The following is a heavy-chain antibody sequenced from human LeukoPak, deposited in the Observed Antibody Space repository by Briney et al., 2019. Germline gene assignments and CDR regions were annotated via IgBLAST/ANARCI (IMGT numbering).Heavy chain of an antibody. CDR3: ARRSGVLDSRDSRYYFDH. D-gene: IGHD3-22*01. V-gene: IGHV4-59*11. CDR1: GGSISSHY. CDR2: IYYSGST. J-gene: IGHJ4*02. Sequence: SETLSLTCIVSGGSISSHYWSWMRQTPGRGLEYIGYIYYSGSTDYNPSLQSRVTISLDTSKNQFSLNLSSVTAADTAVYYCARRSGVLDSRDSRYYFDHWGQGTLVTVSS.